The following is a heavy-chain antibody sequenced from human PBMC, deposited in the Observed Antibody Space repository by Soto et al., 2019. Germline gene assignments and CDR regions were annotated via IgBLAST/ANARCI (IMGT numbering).Heavy chain of an antibody. V-gene: IGHV4-39*01. J-gene: IGHJ5*02. D-gene: IGHD3-10*01. CDR1: GGSISSFAYY. CDR2: VYYNENT. Sequence: SETLSLTCTVSGGSISSFAYYWGWIRQPPGKGLEWIGTVYYNENTYYNPSLKSRVTISVDTAKNQFSLNLRSVTAADTAIYFCARRERYYGSPGWFDPWGQGTLVTVSS. CDR3: ARRERYYGSPGWFDP.